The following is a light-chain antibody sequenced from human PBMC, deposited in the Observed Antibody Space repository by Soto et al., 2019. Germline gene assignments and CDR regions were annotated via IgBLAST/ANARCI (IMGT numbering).Light chain of an antibody. V-gene: IGKV1-5*01. Sequence: DIQMTQSPSTMSASVGDRVTITCRASQSISSWLAWYQQKPGKAPKLLIYDASSLESGVPSRFSGSGSGTDFTLTISSLQPEDFATYYCQQSYTITFGQGTRLEIK. CDR3: QQSYTIT. CDR1: QSISSW. CDR2: DAS. J-gene: IGKJ5*01.